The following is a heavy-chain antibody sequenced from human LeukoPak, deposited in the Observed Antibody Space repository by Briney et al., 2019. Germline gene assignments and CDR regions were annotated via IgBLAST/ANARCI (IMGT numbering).Heavy chain of an antibody. J-gene: IGHJ4*02. Sequence: GGSLRLSCAASGFTVSSNYMSWVRQAPGKGLEWVSAISGSGGSTYYADSVKGRFTISRDNSKNTPYLQMNSLRAEDTAVYYCAKDHVSGGWSVEGGLDYWGQGTLVTVPS. D-gene: IGHD6-19*01. V-gene: IGHV3-23*01. CDR1: GFTVSSNY. CDR2: ISGSGGST. CDR3: AKDHVSGGWSVEGGLDY.